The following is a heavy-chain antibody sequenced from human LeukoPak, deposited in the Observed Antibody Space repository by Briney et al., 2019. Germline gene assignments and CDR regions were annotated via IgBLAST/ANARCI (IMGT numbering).Heavy chain of an antibody. J-gene: IGHJ4*02. D-gene: IGHD2-15*01. Sequence: ASVKVSCKASGYTFTGFYIHWVRQAPGQVLEWMGWINPDSGATTYAQKFQGRVTTTRDTSITTAYMEMSSLRSDDTAVYYCVRSPRYCSGDSCYPDFWGQGTLVTVSS. CDR2: INPDSGAT. CDR1: GYTFTGFY. V-gene: IGHV1-2*02. CDR3: VRSPRYCSGDSCYPDF.